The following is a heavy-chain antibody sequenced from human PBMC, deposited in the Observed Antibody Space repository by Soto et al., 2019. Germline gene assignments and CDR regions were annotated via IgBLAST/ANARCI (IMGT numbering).Heavy chain of an antibody. J-gene: IGHJ6*02. CDR3: AKDRVVVVPATMMNYGMDV. CDR1: GFTFSSYG. D-gene: IGHD2-15*01. V-gene: IGHV3-30*18. CDR2: ISYDGNDR. Sequence: GGSLRLSCAASGFTFSSYGIHWVRQAPGWGLEWVAVISYDGNDRHYAESVRGRFTISRDNSKNTLYLQMNSLRAEGTAVYYCAKDRVVVVPATMMNYGMDVWGQGTTVTVSS.